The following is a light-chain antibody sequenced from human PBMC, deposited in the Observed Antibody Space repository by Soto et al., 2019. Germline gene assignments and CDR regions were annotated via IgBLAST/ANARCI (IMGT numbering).Light chain of an antibody. Sequence: QSALTQPASVSGSPGQSITISCTGTSSDVGDYNYVSCYQQHPVKAPKLMIYDVSNRPAGVSNRFSGSKSGNTASLTISGLQAEDEADYYCSSYTSSSTLAFGGGTKLTVL. J-gene: IGLJ2*01. V-gene: IGLV2-14*01. CDR1: SSDVGDYNY. CDR2: DVS. CDR3: SSYTSSSTLA.